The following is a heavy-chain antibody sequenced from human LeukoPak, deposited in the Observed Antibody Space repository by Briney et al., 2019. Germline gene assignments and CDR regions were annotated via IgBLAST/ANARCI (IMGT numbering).Heavy chain of an antibody. CDR2: ISWNGGST. CDR3: ARVPYYYDSSGGPPRAFDI. J-gene: IGHJ3*02. CDR1: GFDFDDYG. D-gene: IGHD3-22*01. Sequence: GGPLRLSCVASGFDFDDYGMSWVRQGPGKGLEWVSYISWNGGSTGYADSVKGRFTISRDNAKNSLYLQMNSLRAEDTALYYCARVPYYYDSSGGPPRAFDIWGQGTMVTVSS. V-gene: IGHV3-20*04.